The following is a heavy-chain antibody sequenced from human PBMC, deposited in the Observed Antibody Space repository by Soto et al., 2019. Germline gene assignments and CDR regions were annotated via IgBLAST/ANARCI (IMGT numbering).Heavy chain of an antibody. Sequence: PXGSLRLSCAASGFAFRTYGMNWVRQAPGKGLEWVAVIWDDGSNKYYADSVRGRFTISRGNSKNTLSLQINSLRAEDTAVYYCAREEIRSIAGPVYYSYGMDVWGQGTTVTVSS. V-gene: IGHV3-33*01. CDR1: GFAFRTYG. J-gene: IGHJ6*02. CDR2: IWDDGSNK. CDR3: AREEIRSIAGPVYYSYGMDV. D-gene: IGHD6-6*01.